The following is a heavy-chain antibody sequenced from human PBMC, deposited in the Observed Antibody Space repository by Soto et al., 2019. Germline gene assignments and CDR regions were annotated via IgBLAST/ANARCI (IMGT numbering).Heavy chain of an antibody. Sequence: QVELMQSGGEVKRPGASVKVSCKSSRYTFTSHGISWVRQAPRQGLEWMGWISTFNGKTDSAQKFQGKITITAATRTNTAYMDLRNLRSDDTAVYYCARLLTEGATFREDAFDIWGQGTKVTVAS. D-gene: IGHD1-26*01. CDR3: ARLLTEGATFREDAFDI. CDR1: RYTFTSHG. J-gene: IGHJ3*02. CDR2: ISTFNGKT. V-gene: IGHV1-18*01.